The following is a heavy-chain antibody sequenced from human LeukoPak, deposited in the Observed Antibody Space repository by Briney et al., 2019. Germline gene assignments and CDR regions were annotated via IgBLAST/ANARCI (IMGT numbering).Heavy chain of an antibody. J-gene: IGHJ4*02. Sequence: GGSLRLSCSASGFTFRNFAISWVREAPGKGLEWVSSIGGGDTHYADSVKGRFTISRDDSRSTVDLQMSSLRAEDTAVYYCAKDGQSFNSMYDYFDSWGQGTLVTVSS. CDR1: GFTFRNFA. V-gene: IGHV3-23*01. CDR2: IGGGDT. D-gene: IGHD2-8*01. CDR3: AKDGQSFNSMYDYFDS.